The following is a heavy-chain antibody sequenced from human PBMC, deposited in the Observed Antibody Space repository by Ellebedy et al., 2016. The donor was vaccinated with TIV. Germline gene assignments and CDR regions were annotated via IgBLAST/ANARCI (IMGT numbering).Heavy chain of an antibody. J-gene: IGHJ4*02. CDR1: GNTFTRYH. D-gene: IGHD5-24*01. CDR3: ARDRDGHFDY. Sequence: AASVKVSCKASGNTFTRYHMHWVRQAPGQGLEWMGIINPSGGSTNYAQKFQSRVTMTRDTSTSTVYMEMSSLRSEDTAMYYCARDRDGHFDYWGQGTLVTVSS. V-gene: IGHV1-46*01. CDR2: INPSGGST.